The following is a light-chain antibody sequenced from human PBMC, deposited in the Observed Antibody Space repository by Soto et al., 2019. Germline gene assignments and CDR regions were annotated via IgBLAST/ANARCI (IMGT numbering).Light chain of an antibody. CDR2: DAS. Sequence: EILMTQSPATLSVSPGERATLSCRASQSVSRNLAWNQHKRGQAPRLLIYDASTRATGIPARFSGSGSGTEFTLTISSLQSEDFGVYYCQVYNNWPPYTFGQGTKLEIK. CDR3: QVYNNWPPYT. V-gene: IGKV3-15*01. J-gene: IGKJ2*01. CDR1: QSVSRN.